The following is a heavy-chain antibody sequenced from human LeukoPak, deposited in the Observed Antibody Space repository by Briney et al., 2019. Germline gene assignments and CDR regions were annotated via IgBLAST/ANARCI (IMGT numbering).Heavy chain of an antibody. V-gene: IGHV2-5*02. CDR3: AHGRKEMAIQLSGAYYFDF. D-gene: IGHD5-18*01. Sequence: SGPTLLNPTQTLTLTCTFSGFSVTTSGVAVGWIRQPPGKALEYLAIIYWDGDKRYSPSLRSRLSITMDASKSQVTLSMTNMDPVDTATYYCAHGRKEMAIQLSGAYYFDFWGQGTLVTVSS. CDR2: IYWDGDK. CDR1: GFSVTTSGVA. J-gene: IGHJ4*02.